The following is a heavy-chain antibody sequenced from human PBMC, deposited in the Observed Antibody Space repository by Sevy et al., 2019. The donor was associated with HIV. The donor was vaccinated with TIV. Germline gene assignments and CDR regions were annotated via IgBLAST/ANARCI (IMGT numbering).Heavy chain of an antibody. V-gene: IGHV4-61*02. CDR3: ARELSDYGMDV. J-gene: IGHJ6*02. Sequence: SETLSLTCNVSGGSIRSGRYYWSWIRQPAGKGLEWIGRIYVRGTTNYNPSLKSRITMSVDTSKNQFSLKLSSVTATDTAVYYCARELSDYGMDVWGQGTTVTVSS. CDR2: IYVRGTT. CDR1: GGSIRSGRYY.